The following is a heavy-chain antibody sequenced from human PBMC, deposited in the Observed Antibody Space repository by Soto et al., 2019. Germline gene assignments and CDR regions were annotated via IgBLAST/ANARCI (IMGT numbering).Heavy chain of an antibody. CDR3: AKDPQVGFFSAPHPFYP. Sequence: GSLRLSCAASGFTFSSYAMSWVRQAPGKGLEWVSAISGSGGSTYYADSVKGRFTISRDNSKNTLYLQMNSLRAEDTAVYYCAKDPQVGFFSAPHPFYPWGQGTLVTVSS. V-gene: IGHV3-23*01. CDR2: ISGSGGST. CDR1: GFTFSSYA. D-gene: IGHD1-26*01. J-gene: IGHJ5*02.